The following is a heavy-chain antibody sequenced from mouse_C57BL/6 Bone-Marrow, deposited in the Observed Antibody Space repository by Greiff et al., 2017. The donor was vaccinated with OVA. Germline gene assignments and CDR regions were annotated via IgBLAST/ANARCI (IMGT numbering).Heavy chain of an antibody. J-gene: IGHJ2*01. CDR1: GYTFTDHP. D-gene: IGHD2-2*01. V-gene: IGHV1-78*01. CDR3: ARWYGYDSYYFDY. Sequence: VQLVESDAELVKPGASVKISCKVSGYTFTDHPIHWMKQRPDKGLEWIGYIYPRDGSTKYNAMLPGQATLTADKSSITAYMQLNSLTSEDSAVYFWARWYGYDSYYFDYWGQGTTLTVSS. CDR2: IYPRDGST.